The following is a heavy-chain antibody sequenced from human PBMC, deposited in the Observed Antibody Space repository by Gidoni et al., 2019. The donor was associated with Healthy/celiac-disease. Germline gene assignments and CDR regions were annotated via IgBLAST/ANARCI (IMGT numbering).Heavy chain of an antibody. CDR2: IFSNYEK. V-gene: IGHV2-26*01. CDR3: GQMGDSFWAFDI. J-gene: IGHJ3*02. Sequence: QVTLKESGPVLVKSTETLTLTCTVSWFSFTNARMGVSWIRQPPGKALEWLAHIFSNYEKSYSTSQKSRITISKDTSKSQVVLTMANMGPVDTAKYCCGQMGDSFWAFDIWGQGTMVTVSS. D-gene: IGHD2-21*02. CDR1: WFSFTNARMG.